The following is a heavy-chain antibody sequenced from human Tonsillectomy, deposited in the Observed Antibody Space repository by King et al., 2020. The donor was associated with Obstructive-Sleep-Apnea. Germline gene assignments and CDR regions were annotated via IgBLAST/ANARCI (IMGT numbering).Heavy chain of an antibody. J-gene: IGHJ4*02. CDR3: ARDRSQLLDS. CDR2: ISAYNGNT. CDR1: GYTFINYV. V-gene: IGHV1-18*04. Sequence: VQLVESGAEVKKPGASVRVSCEASGYTFINYVISWVRQAPGQGLEWMGWISAYNGNTNYAQKFQDRVTLTTDTSTSTAYMELRSLRSDDTAVYYCARDRSQLLDSWGQGTLVTVSS. D-gene: IGHD1-26*01.